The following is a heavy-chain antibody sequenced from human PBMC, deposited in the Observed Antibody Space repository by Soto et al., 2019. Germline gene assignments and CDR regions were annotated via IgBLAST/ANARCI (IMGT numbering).Heavy chain of an antibody. Sequence: PSETLSLTCAVYGGSFSGYYWSWIRQPPGKGLEWIGEINHSGSTNYSPSLKSRVTISVDTSKNQFSLKLSSVTAADTAVYYCARGGRYSGYRGDYWGQGTLVTVSS. CDR1: GGSFSGYY. CDR3: ARGGRYSGYRGDY. V-gene: IGHV4-34*01. CDR2: INHSGST. D-gene: IGHD5-12*01. J-gene: IGHJ4*02.